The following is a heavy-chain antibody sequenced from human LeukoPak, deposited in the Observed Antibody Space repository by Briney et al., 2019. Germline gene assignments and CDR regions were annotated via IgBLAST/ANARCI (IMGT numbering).Heavy chain of an antibody. CDR2: ISYDGSNK. Sequence: PGGSLRLSCAASGFTFSTYAMSWVRQAPGKGLEWVAVISYDGSNKYYADSVKGRFTISRDNSKNTLYLQMNSLRAEDTAVYYCAKGRVERIVVVTAIDYWGQGTLVTVSS. CDR3: AKGRVERIVVVTAIDY. J-gene: IGHJ4*02. D-gene: IGHD3-22*01. V-gene: IGHV3-30*18. CDR1: GFTFSTYA.